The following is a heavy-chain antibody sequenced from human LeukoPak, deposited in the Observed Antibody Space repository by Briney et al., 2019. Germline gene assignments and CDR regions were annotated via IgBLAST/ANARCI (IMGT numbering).Heavy chain of an antibody. CDR1: GYTFTGYY. V-gene: IGHV1-2*02. CDR3: AREMATTRDAFDI. J-gene: IGHJ3*02. Sequence: GASVKVSCKXSGYTFTGYYMHWVRQAPGQGLEWMGWINPNSGGTNYAQKFQGRVTMTRDTSTSAAYMELSRLRSDDTAVYYCAREMATTRDAFDIWGQGTMVTVSS. CDR2: INPNSGGT. D-gene: IGHD5-24*01.